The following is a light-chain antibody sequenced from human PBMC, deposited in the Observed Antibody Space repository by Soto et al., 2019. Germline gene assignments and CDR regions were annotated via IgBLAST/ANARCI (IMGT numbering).Light chain of an antibody. J-gene: IGKJ4*01. V-gene: IGKV3-15*01. Sequence: EIVMTQSPATLSVSPGERATLSCRASRSVSGNLAWYQQKPGQAPRLLIYGASTRATGIPARFSGSGSGTEFTLTISSLQSEDFAVYYCQHYGSLVLTFGGGTKVEIK. CDR2: GAS. CDR1: RSVSGN. CDR3: QHYGSLVLT.